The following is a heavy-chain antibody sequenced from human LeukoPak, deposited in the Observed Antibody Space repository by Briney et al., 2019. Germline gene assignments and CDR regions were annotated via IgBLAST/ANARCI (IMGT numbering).Heavy chain of an antibody. D-gene: IGHD3-10*01. V-gene: IGHV1-46*01. CDR1: GYTLTSYY. Sequence: ASVKDSPMASGYTLTSYYMHWVRQAPEQGLEWMGIINPSGGSTSYAQKLQGRVTMTRDTSTSTVYMELSSLRSEDTAVYYCARPSWVRGVILPVHWGQGTLVTVSS. CDR2: INPSGGST. CDR3: ARPSWVRGVILPVH. J-gene: IGHJ4*02.